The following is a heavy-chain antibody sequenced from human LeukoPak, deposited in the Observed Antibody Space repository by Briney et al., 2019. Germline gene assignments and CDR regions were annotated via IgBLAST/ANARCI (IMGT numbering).Heavy chain of an antibody. Sequence: GRSLRLSCAASGFTFSSYAMHWVRQAPGKGLEWVAVISYDGSNKYHADSVKGRFTISRDNSKNTLYLQMNSLRAEDTAVYYCARLLWFGESVEDYWGQGTLVTVSS. D-gene: IGHD3-10*01. CDR3: ARLLWFGESVEDY. CDR1: GFTFSSYA. CDR2: ISYDGSNK. V-gene: IGHV3-30-3*01. J-gene: IGHJ4*02.